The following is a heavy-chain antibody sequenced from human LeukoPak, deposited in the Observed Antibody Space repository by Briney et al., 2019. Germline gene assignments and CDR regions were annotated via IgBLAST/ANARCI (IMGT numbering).Heavy chain of an antibody. Sequence: GGSLRLSCAASGFTFSAYAMSWVRQAPGKGLEWVSAISSSGGTTYYADSVKGRFTISRDNSKNTLYLQMNSLRADDTAVYYCARLPVLKSTLYSSSNQAFDYWGQGTLVTVSS. CDR1: GFTFSAYA. CDR3: ARLPVLKSTLYSSSNQAFDY. CDR2: ISSSGGTT. J-gene: IGHJ4*02. V-gene: IGHV3-23*01. D-gene: IGHD6-13*01.